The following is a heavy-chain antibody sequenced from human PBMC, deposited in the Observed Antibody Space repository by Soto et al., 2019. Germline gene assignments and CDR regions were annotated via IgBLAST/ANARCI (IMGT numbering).Heavy chain of an antibody. V-gene: IGHV4-39*01. Sequence: PSETLSHTSTVTGDCITSNICFWAWIRQPPGKGLEWIGSIYYSGTTYYNPSLKSRVTISVDRSKNQFSLKLSSVTAADTAVYYCARHFSVDYFDYWGQGALVS. CDR1: GDCITSNICF. J-gene: IGHJ4*02. CDR3: ARHFSVDYFDY. CDR2: IYYSGTT.